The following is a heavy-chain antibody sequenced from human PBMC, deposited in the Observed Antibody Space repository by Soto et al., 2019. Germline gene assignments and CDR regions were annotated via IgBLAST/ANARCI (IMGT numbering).Heavy chain of an antibody. V-gene: IGHV4-4*07. CDR1: GASISGFY. CDR3: VRDGTKTLRDWFDP. CDR2: IYATGTT. D-gene: IGHD1-1*01. Sequence: SETLSLTCTVSGASISGFYWSWIRKSAGKGLEWIGRIYATGTTDYNPSPKSRVMMSVDTSKKQFSLKLRSVTAADTAVYYCVRDGTKTLRDWFDPWGQGISVTVSS. J-gene: IGHJ5*02.